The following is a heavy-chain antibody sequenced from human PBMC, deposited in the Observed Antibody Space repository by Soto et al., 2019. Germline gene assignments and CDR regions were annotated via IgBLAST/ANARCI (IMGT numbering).Heavy chain of an antibody. CDR2: VYYTGTT. V-gene: IGHV4-39*01. D-gene: IGHD6-13*01. CDR3: ARNWKHALVPAGYFEA. CDR1: SFSVLSSFYS. J-gene: IGHJ4*02. Sequence: SATLTCTCIYDSFSVLSSFYSWAWIRQPPGKGLAWVGTVYYTGTTYYNPSVQRRVTISIDTSKNQFSLNLNSVTAEDTAVYYRARNWKHALVPAGYFEAWGQGNMVNVSS.